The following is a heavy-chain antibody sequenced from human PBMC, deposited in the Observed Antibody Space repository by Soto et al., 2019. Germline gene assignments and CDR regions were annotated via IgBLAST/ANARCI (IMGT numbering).Heavy chain of an antibody. V-gene: IGHV3-15*01. CDR2: IKSKADGGTT. CDR1: GFTFRNAW. CDR3: TTFHGAITNT. J-gene: IGHJ5*01. D-gene: IGHD2-8*01. Sequence: NPGGSLRLSCEASGFTFRNAWMSWVRQAPGKGLEWVARIKSKADGGTTDYAAPVKGRFTISRDDLKNMLFLQMNSLKTEDTAMYYCTTFHGAITNTWGHGTLVTVSS.